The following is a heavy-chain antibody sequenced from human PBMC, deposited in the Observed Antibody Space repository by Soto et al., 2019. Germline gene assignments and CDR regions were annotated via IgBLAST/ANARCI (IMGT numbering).Heavy chain of an antibody. CDR1: GFTFSNYA. CDR3: AKVGVRGVPSYFSMDV. V-gene: IGHV3-23*01. CDR2: IGGSGATT. D-gene: IGHD3-10*01. Sequence: EVQLLESGGTLVQPGGSLRLSCAASGFTFSNYAMSWVRQAPGKGLEWVSSIGGSGATTYYADSVKGRFTISRDNFKNTLYLQINSLRADDTAVYYCAKVGVRGVPSYFSMDVWGQGTTVAVSS. J-gene: IGHJ6*02.